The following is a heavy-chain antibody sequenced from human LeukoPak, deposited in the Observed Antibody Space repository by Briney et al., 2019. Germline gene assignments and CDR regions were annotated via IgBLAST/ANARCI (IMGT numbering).Heavy chain of an antibody. Sequence: PGGSLRLSCAASGFTFRNYGMSWVRQAPGKGLEWVSTISGSGDATYYADSVKGRFTISRDNSISRDNSKNTLYLQMNSLRAEDTAVYYCAKDREDSGSLYACWGRGTLVTVSS. CDR1: GFTFRNYG. V-gene: IGHV3-23*01. CDR3: AKDREDSGSLYAC. J-gene: IGHJ4*02. D-gene: IGHD1-26*01. CDR2: ISGSGDAT.